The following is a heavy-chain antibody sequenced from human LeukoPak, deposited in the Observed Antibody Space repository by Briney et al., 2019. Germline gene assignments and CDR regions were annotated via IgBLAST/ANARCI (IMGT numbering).Heavy chain of an antibody. V-gene: IGHV3-53*01. J-gene: IGHJ6*03. CDR2: IYSGGST. Sequence: GGSLRLSCAASGFTVSSNYMSWVGQAPGKGLEGVSVIYSGGSTYYADSVKGRFTISRDNSKNTLYLQMNSLRAEDTAVYYCAREVVVPAAIRYYYYYYMDVWGKGTTVTVSS. D-gene: IGHD2-2*02. CDR1: GFTVSSNY. CDR3: AREVVVPAAIRYYYYYYMDV.